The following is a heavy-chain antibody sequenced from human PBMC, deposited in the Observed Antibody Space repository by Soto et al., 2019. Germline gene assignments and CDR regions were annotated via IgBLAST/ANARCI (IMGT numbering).Heavy chain of an antibody. CDR2: TNTGGTT. V-gene: IGHV3-53*02. J-gene: IGHJ6*02. D-gene: IGHD1-26*01. CDR1: GFTVNSNY. CDR3: AKGDGFILAV. Sequence: EVQVLATGGGLIQPGGSLRLSCAASGFTVNSNYMSWVRQAPGEGLQWVSITNTGGTTYYADSVKGRFTVSRDNSKNPLYLQMKSLRAEDTAVYYCAKGDGFILAVWGQGTTVSVSS.